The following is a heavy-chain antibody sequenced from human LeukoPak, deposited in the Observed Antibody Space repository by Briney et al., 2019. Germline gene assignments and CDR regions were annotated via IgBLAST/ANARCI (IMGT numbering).Heavy chain of an antibody. CDR1: GFTVSTTY. Sequence: GGSLRLSCAASGFTVSTTYMNWVRQAPGKGLEWVSTISGSGGSTYYADSVKGRFTISRDNSKNTLYLQMNSLRAEDTAVYYCAKDALIVSIVATIFDFWGQGTLVTVSS. D-gene: IGHD5-12*01. J-gene: IGHJ4*02. CDR2: ISGSGGST. CDR3: AKDALIVSIVATIFDF. V-gene: IGHV3-23*01.